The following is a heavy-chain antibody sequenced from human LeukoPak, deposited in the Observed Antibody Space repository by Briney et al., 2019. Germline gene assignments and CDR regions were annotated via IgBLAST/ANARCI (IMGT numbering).Heavy chain of an antibody. D-gene: IGHD3-10*01. CDR2: ISSGSRYI. J-gene: IGHJ4*02. V-gene: IGHV3-21*01. CDR3: ASGSAYYGSGSRLDY. CDR1: GFTFSTYS. Sequence: GGSLRLSCEASGFTFSTYSMNWVRQAPGKGLEWVSFISSGSRYIYHADSVKGRFTISRDNAKNTLYLQMNSLRADDTAIYYCASGSAYYGSGSRLDYWGQGTLVTVSS.